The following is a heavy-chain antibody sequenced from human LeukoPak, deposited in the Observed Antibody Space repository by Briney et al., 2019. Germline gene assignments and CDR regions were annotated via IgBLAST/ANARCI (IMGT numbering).Heavy chain of an antibody. V-gene: IGHV5-51*01. CDR2: IYPGHSDT. J-gene: IGHJ4*02. D-gene: IGHD3-10*01. CDR1: GYSFTSYW. Sequence: GESLKISCKGSGYSFTSYWIGWVRQMAGKGLEWMGIIYPGHSDTRYSPSFQGQVTISADKSISTAYLQWSSLKASDTAMYYCARHAALVRGVIYYFDHWGQGTLVTVSS. CDR3: ARHAALVRGVIYYFDH.